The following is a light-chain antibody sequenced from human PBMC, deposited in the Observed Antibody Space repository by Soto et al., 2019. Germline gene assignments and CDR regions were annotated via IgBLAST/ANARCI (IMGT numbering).Light chain of an antibody. CDR3: GTWDSSLSSVV. V-gene: IGLV1-51*01. J-gene: IGLJ2*01. CDR1: SSNIENNY. CDR2: DTH. Sequence: QSVLTQPPSVSAAPGQKVTISCSGSSSNIENNYVSWYQQLPGTAPKLLIYDTHKRPSRIPDRFSGSRSGTSATLGITGLKTGDEADYYCGTWDSSLSSVVFGGGTKVTVL.